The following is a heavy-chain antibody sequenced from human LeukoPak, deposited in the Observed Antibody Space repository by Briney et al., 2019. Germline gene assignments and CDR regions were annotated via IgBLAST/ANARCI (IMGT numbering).Heavy chain of an antibody. J-gene: IGHJ4*02. CDR1: GGSINSVSYY. V-gene: IGHV4-39*01. CDR3: AGLKAYSFDF. D-gene: IGHD2-21*01. Sequence: PWETLSLTCTVSGGSINSVSYYWGWIRQPPGKGLEWIGGIYYSGVTYYSPSLNSRLTISVDGSKNQFSLNLASVTAADTAVYYCAGLKAYSFDFCGQGTLFTVSS. CDR2: IYYSGVT.